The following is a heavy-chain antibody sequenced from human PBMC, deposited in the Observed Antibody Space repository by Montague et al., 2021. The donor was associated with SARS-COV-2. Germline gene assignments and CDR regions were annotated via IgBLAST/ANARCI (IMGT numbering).Heavy chain of an antibody. V-gene: IGHV4-39*01. D-gene: IGHD3-10*01. J-gene: IGHJ5*02. CDR1: GGSISSSSNY. CDR2: IYYSGST. Sequence: SETLSLTCTVSGGSISSSSNYWGWIRQPPGKGLEWIGGIYYSGSTYYXSSLKSRVTISVDTSKNQFSLKLNSVTAADTAVYYCARLVWFGELSSENWFDPWGQGTLVTVSS. CDR3: ARLVWFGELSSENWFDP.